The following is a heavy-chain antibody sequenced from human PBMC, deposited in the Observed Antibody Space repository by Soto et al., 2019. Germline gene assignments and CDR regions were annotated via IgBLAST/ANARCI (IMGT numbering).Heavy chain of an antibody. CDR2: TRRKVNSYTT. CDR1: GFTFSEHY. D-gene: IGHD1-26*01. CDR3: VRVSGNYHLDY. V-gene: IGHV3-72*01. J-gene: IGHJ4*02. Sequence: GGSLRLSCVVSGFTFSEHYMDWVRQAPEKGLEWVGRTRRKVNSYTTEYAASVKGRFTISRDDSKNSLYLQMNSLKTEDTAVYFCVRVSGNYHLDYWGQGTLVTVSS.